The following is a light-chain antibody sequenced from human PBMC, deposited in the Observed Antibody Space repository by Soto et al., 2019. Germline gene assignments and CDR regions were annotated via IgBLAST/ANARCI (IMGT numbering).Light chain of an antibody. V-gene: IGKV3-15*01. Sequence: EIVMTQSPATLSVSPGGRATLSCRASQSITTKLAWYQQRPGQAPRPLIYGASNRATGIPARFSGSGSGTDFTLTISSLQSDDSALYYCQQYDNWPRKFGPGTKV. CDR3: QQYDNWPRK. CDR1: QSITTK. CDR2: GAS. J-gene: IGKJ1*01.